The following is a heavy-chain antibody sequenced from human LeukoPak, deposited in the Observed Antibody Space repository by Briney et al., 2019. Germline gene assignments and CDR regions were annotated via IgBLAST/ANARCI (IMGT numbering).Heavy chain of an antibody. D-gene: IGHD3-10*01. Sequence: PSETLSLTCSVSGGSISSHHWSWIRQPPGKGLEWIGDIYNTGGTDCNPSLKSRVTVSIDTPKNQVSLKLSSVTAADTAAYYCARRLPASGVRDVWGLGTTVTVTS. J-gene: IGHJ6*02. CDR1: GGSISSHH. V-gene: IGHV4-59*08. CDR3: ARRLPASGVRDV. CDR2: IYNTGGT.